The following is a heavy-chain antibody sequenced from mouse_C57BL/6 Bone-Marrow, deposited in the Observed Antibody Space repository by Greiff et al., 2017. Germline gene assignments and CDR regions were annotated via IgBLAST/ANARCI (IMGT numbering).Heavy chain of an antibody. V-gene: IGHV1-81*01. CDR3: APSSYYYGSSYGAY. D-gene: IGHD1-1*01. CDR1: GYTFTSYG. Sequence: VQRVESGAELARPGASVKLSCKASGYTFTSYGISWVKQRTGQGLEWIGEIYPRSGNTYYNEKFKGKATLTADKSSSTAYMELRSLTSEDSAVYFCAPSSYYYGSSYGAYWGQGTLVTVSA. CDR2: IYPRSGNT. J-gene: IGHJ3*01.